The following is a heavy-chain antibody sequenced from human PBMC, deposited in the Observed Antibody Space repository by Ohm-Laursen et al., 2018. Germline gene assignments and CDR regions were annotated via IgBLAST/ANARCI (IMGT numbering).Heavy chain of an antibody. CDR1: GFTFSNYD. V-gene: IGHV3-13*01. CDR2: IAAAGDT. CDR3: AKDIRRVSYYFDY. Sequence: SLRLSCTASGFTFSNYDMHWVRQATGKGLEWVSAIAAAGDTYYPASVKGRFTISRENVKNSLYLQMNNLRAGDTALYYCAKDIRRVSYYFDYWGQGTLVTVSS. J-gene: IGHJ4*02. D-gene: IGHD6-6*01.